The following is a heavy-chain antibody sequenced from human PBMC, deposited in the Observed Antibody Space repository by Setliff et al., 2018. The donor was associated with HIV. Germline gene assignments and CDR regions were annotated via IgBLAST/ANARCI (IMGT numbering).Heavy chain of an antibody. CDR1: GYSFTGHS. J-gene: IGHJ4*02. V-gene: IGHV1-46*01. D-gene: IGHD3-3*01. CDR2: INTRKGDA. Sequence: GASVKVSCKASGYSFTGHSVHWLRQAPGLGPEWLAVINTRKGDAIVARNFQGRVTLARDTSTNTVYMELISLTSEDTAVYYCARDRVFGVTLPVYCFDTWGQGTRVTVSS. CDR3: ARDRVFGVTLPVYCFDT.